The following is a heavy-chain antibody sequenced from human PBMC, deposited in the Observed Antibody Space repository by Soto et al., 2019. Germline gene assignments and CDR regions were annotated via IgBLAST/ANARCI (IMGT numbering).Heavy chain of an antibody. J-gene: IGHJ4*02. Sequence: QLQLQESGPGLVKPSETLSLTCTVSGGSITSSGYFWGWIRQSPGKGLEYIGSIYYSGSTYYNPSLKSRVTISVDTSNNHFSLKLSSVTAADTAVYYCARHAEYYGGNLYYFDYWGQGTLVTVSS. D-gene: IGHD4-17*01. CDR3: ARHAEYYGGNLYYFDY. CDR1: GGSITSSGYF. CDR2: IYYSGST. V-gene: IGHV4-39*01.